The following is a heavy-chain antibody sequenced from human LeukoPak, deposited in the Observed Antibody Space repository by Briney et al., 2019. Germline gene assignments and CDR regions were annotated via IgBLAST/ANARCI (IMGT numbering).Heavy chain of an antibody. CDR3: ARRWGYCSGGSCSYYFDY. J-gene: IGHJ4*02. V-gene: IGHV4-59*08. CDR1: GGSISSYY. D-gene: IGHD2-15*01. CDR2: IYYSGST. Sequence: SETLSLTCTVSGGSISSYYWSWIRQPPGKGLEWIGYIYYSGSTNYNPSLKSRVTISVDTSKNQFSLKLSSVTAADTAVYYCARRWGYCSGGSCSYYFDYWGQGTLVIVSS.